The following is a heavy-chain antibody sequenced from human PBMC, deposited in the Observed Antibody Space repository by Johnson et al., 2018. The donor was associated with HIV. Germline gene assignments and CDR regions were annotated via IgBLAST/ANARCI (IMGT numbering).Heavy chain of an antibody. CDR2: IKTDGSYT. CDR3: ARKSVINFDAFDI. Sequence: VQLVESGGGLVQPGRSLRLSCTASGINFGSYWMHWFRQAPGKGLVWVSHIKTDGSYTNYAASVKGRFTISRDNAKNSLYLQMKSLRAEDTAVYFCARKSVINFDAFDIWGQGTLVIVSS. CDR1: GINFGSYW. D-gene: IGHD4-23*01. V-gene: IGHV3-74*02. J-gene: IGHJ3*02.